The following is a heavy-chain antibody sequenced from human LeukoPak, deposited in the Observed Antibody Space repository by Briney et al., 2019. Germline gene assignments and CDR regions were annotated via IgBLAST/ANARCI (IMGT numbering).Heavy chain of an antibody. CDR3: ARGYQRPDY. J-gene: IGHJ4*02. CDR2: ISSSSSNI. CDR1: GFPFANTW. V-gene: IGHV3-21*01. Sequence: GGSLRLSCAASGFPFANTWMHWVRQAPGKGLEWVSSISSSSSNIYYADSVKGRFTISRDNAMNSVYLQMNSLRVEDTAVYYCARGYQRPDYWGQGTLITVSS. D-gene: IGHD2-2*01.